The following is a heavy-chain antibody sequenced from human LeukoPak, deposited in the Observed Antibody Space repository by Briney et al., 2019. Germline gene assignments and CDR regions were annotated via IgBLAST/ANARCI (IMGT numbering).Heavy chain of an antibody. CDR1: GFTFSSYG. CDR3: AKDSGYSYGSQLGG. V-gene: IGHV3-30*18. Sequence: GGSLRLSCAASGFTFSSYGMHWVRQAPGKGLEWVAVISYDGSNKYYADSVKGRFTISRDNSKSTLYLQMNSLRAEDTAVYYCAKDSGYSYGSQLGGWGQGTLVTVSS. CDR2: ISYDGSNK. J-gene: IGHJ4*02. D-gene: IGHD5-18*01.